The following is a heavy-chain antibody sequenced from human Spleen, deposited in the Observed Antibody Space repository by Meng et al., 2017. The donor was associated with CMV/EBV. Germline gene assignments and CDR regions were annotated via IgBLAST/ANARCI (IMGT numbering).Heavy chain of an antibody. CDR1: GFSLSSTGMR. CDR3: ARMGRLSDAFDI. D-gene: IGHD6-25*01. CDR2: IDCDDDK. V-gene: IGHV2-70*04. J-gene: IGHJ3*02. Sequence: SGPTLVHRTQTHTLSCTFSGFSLSSTGMRTSWIRQPPGKALEWLARIDCDDDKFYNTSMKTRLSISKDTSKNQVVLTMTNMEPADTATYYCARMGRLSDAFDIWGQGTMVTVSS.